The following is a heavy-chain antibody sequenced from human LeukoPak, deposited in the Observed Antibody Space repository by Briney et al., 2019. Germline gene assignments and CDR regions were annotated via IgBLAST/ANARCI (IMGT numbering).Heavy chain of an antibody. CDR1: GGTFSSYA. Sequence: SVKVSCKASGGTFSSYAISWVRQAPGQGLEWMGGIIPIFGTANYAQKFQGRVTITADESTSTAYMELSSLRSEDTAVYYCARKAGGSSGWYEVCNWFDPWGQGTLVTVSS. J-gene: IGHJ5*02. CDR3: ARKAGGSSGWYEVCNWFDP. D-gene: IGHD6-19*01. V-gene: IGHV1-69*13. CDR2: IIPIFGTA.